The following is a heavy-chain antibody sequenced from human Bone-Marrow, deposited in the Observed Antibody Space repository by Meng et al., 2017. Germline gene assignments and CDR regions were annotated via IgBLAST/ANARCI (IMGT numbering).Heavy chain of an antibody. J-gene: IGHJ5*02. CDR2: ISYDGSNK. Sequence: GESLKISCAASGFTFSSYAMHWVRQAPGKGLEWVAVISYDGSNKYYADSVKGRFTISRDNSKNTLYLQMNSLRAEDTAVYYCARRAYGSGGGFDPWGQGTLVTVSS. D-gene: IGHD3-10*01. CDR3: ARRAYGSGGGFDP. CDR1: GFTFSSYA. V-gene: IGHV3-30*04.